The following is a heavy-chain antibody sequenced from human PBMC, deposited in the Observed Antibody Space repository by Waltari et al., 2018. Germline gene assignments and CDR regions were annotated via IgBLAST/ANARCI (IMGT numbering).Heavy chain of an antibody. CDR1: GFTVTSNS. J-gene: IGHJ4*02. CDR3: ARDKFFSGGTWNGFFDY. D-gene: IGHD2-15*01. Sequence: EVQLVESGGGLVQPGGSLRLSGVASGFTVTSNSMHWVRQAPGKGLEWVSVIYSGGNTYYADSVKGRFDISRDNSKNTLYLQMNSLSAEDTAVYYCARDKFFSGGTWNGFFDYWGQGTLVTVSS. V-gene: IGHV3-66*01. CDR2: IYSGGNT.